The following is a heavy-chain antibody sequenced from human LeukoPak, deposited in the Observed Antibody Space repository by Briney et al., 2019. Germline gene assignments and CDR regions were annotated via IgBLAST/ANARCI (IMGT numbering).Heavy chain of an antibody. J-gene: IGHJ6*03. D-gene: IGHD3-16*01. CDR1: RGSIRSSNYY. CDR2: IYDSGNT. CDR3: ASPPLGMSRPDIDV. Sequence: SETLSLTCTVSRGSIRSSNYYWVWLRQPPGKGLEWIGSIYDSGNTYYNSSLKSRVTISADTSKNQFSLKLTSVTAADTAVYYWASPPLGMSRPDIDVWGKGTTVTVSS. V-gene: IGHV4-39*01.